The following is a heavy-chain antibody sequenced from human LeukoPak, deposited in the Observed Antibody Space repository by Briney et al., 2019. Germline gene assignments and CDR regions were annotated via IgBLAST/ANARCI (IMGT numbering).Heavy chain of an antibody. J-gene: IGHJ4*02. Sequence: GASVKVSCKASGYTFTGYYMHWVRQAPGQGLEWMGWISAYNGNTHYAQKLQGRVTMTTDTSTSTAYMELRSLRSDDTAVYYCARDYDYVWGSYRYRAVRDYWGQGTLVTVSS. V-gene: IGHV1-18*04. D-gene: IGHD3-16*02. CDR3: ARDYDYVWGSYRYRAVRDY. CDR2: ISAYNGNT. CDR1: GYTFTGYY.